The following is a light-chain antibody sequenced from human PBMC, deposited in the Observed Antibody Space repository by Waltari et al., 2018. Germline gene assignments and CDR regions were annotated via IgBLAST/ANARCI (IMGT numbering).Light chain of an antibody. CDR3: QQYDISPLT. CDR1: QTVRTTY. J-gene: IGKJ4*01. V-gene: IGKV3-20*01. CDR2: GAS. Sequence: DIVLTQSPGTLSLSPGERANLSCRASQTVRTTYLAWYQQKPGQAPTLLIYGASSRATGIPDRFSGSGSGTDFSLTISSLEPEDVAVYYCQQYDISPLTFGGGTKVEIK.